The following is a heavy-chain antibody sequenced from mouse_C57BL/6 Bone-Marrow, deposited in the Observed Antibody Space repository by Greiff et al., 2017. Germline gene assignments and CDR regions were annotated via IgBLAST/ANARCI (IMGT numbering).Heavy chain of an antibody. CDR1: GYSFTDYN. Sequence: LQQSGPELVKPGASVKISCTASGYSFTDYNMNCVKQSNGKSLVWIGVINPNSGTTSYNQTFKGKATLTVDQSYITAYMQLNRLTSGDSSVYYGASDGPIKYYFDYWGLGTTLTVSS. CDR3: ASDGPIKYYFDY. V-gene: IGHV1-39*01. CDR2: INPNSGTT. J-gene: IGHJ2*01. D-gene: IGHD2-3*01.